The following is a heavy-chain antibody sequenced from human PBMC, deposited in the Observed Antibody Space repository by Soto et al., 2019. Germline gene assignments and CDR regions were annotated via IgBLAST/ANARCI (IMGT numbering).Heavy chain of an antibody. Sequence: SVNVSCKASGGTFNNYGINWVRQAPGQGLEWMGGVIPLFGAANYAQKFQGRVTITADASTSVVHMQLSSLRSEDTAVYYCAREQHDPYDASGYYFNWFDPWGQGTLVTVSS. CDR2: VIPLFGAA. D-gene: IGHD3-22*01. V-gene: IGHV1-69*13. CDR1: GGTFNNYG. J-gene: IGHJ5*02. CDR3: AREQHDPYDASGYYFNWFDP.